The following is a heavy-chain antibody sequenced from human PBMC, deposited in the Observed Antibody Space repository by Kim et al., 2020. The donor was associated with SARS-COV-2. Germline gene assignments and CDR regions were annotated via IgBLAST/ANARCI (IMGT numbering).Heavy chain of an antibody. V-gene: IGHV1-46*01. J-gene: IGHJ6*02. D-gene: IGHD6-13*01. Sequence: FQGRVTMTRDTSTSTVYMELSSLRSEDTAVYYCARKKRAAAGNSYYGMDVWGQGTTVTVSS. CDR3: ARKKRAAAGNSYYGMDV.